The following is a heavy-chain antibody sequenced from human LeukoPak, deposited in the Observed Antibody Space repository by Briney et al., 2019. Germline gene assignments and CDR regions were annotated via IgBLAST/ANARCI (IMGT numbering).Heavy chain of an antibody. CDR3: ARGGIAAAGNYYYYYMDV. CDR2: IYHSGST. CDR1: GYSISSGYY. Sequence: SETLSLTCTVSGYSISSGYYWGWIRQPPGKGLEWIGSIYHSGSTYYNPSLKSRVTISVDTSKNQFSLKLSSVTAADTAVYYCARGGIAAAGNYYYYYMDVWGKGTTVTVSS. V-gene: IGHV4-38-2*02. D-gene: IGHD6-13*01. J-gene: IGHJ6*03.